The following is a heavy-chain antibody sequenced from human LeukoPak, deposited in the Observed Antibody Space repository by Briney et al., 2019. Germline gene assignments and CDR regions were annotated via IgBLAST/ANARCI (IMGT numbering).Heavy chain of an antibody. CDR1: GFIFSNYW. V-gene: IGHV3-48*04. CDR2: ISSSGGTI. CDR3: AREGRSFFFEY. J-gene: IGHJ4*02. Sequence: LPGGSLRLSCAASGFIFSNYWMNWVRQAPGKGLEWVSYISSSGGTIYYADSVKGRFSISRDNAKNSLYLQMDSLRAEDTAVYYCAREGRSFFFEYWGQGILVTVST. D-gene: IGHD1-26*01.